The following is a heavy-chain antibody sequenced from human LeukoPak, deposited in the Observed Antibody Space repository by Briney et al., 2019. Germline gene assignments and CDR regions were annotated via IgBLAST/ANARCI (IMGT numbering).Heavy chain of an antibody. CDR2: IYYSGST. V-gene: IGHV4-59*08. D-gene: IGHD6-6*01. J-gene: IGHJ4*02. Sequence: SETLSLTCTVSGGSINTYYWSWIRQPPGKGLEWIGYIYYSGSTNYNPSLKSRVTISVDTSKNQFSLKLSSVTAADTAVYYCATYSSSSGYWGQGTLVTVSS. CDR1: GGSINTYY. CDR3: ATYSSSSGY.